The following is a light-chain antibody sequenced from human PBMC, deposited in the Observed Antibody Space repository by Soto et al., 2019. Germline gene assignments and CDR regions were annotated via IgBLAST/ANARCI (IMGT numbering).Light chain of an antibody. CDR3: QQLTSYPRST. CDR2: DAS. Sequence: DIQMTQSPSTLSGSVGDRVTITCRASQTISSWLAWYQQKPGKAPKLLIYDASSLESGVPSRFSGSGSGTEFTLTISSLQPEDFATYHCQQLTSYPRSTFGQGTRLEI. J-gene: IGKJ5*01. V-gene: IGKV1-5*01. CDR1: QTISSW.